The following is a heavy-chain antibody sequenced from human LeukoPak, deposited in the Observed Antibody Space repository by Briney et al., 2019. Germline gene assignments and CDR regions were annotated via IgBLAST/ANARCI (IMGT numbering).Heavy chain of an antibody. J-gene: IGHJ4*02. Sequence: ASVKVSCKASGGTFSSYAISWVRQAPGQGLEWMGGIIPIFGTADYAQKFQGRVTITADESTSTAYMELSSLRSEDTAVYYCARDLAAAGTGYWGQGTLVTVSS. V-gene: IGHV1-69*13. CDR2: IIPIFGTA. CDR3: ARDLAAAGTGY. D-gene: IGHD6-13*01. CDR1: GGTFSSYA.